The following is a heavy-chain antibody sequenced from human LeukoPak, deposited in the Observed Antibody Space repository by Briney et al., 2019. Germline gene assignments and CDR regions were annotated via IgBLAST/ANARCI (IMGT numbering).Heavy chain of an antibody. CDR3: ARDDWAPDY. CDR1: GFTFSSYW. V-gene: IGHV3-74*01. D-gene: IGHD3-9*01. J-gene: IGHJ4*02. CDR2: INREGSTT. Sequence: GGTLRLPCAASGFTFSSYWMHWVRQAPGKGRVWVSRINREGSTTNYADSVKGRFTISRDNAMHTLYLQMNSLRAEDTAVYYCARDDWAPDYWGQGTLVTVSS.